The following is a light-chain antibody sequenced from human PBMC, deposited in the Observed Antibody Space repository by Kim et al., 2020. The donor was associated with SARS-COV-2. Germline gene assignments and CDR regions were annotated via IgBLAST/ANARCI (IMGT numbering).Light chain of an antibody. CDR3: SSYTSSNTWV. J-gene: IGLJ3*02. V-gene: IGLV2-14*03. CDR2: DVS. Sequence: QSITISCTGTISDVGSYNYVSWYQQHPGKAPKLMIYDVSKRPLGVSNRFSGSKSGNTAALTISGLQAEDEADYYCSSYTSSNTWVFGGGTQLTVL. CDR1: ISDVGSYNY.